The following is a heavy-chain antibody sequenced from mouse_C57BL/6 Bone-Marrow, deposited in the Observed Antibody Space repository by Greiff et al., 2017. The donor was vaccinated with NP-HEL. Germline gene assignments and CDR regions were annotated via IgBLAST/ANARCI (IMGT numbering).Heavy chain of an antibody. CDR1: GYTFTGYW. V-gene: IGHV1-9*01. J-gene: IGHJ2*01. Sequence: QVQLQQSGAELMKPGASVKLSCKATGYTFTGYWIAWVKQRPGLGLEWIGEILPGSGSTNNNEKFKGKATFTADTSSNTAYMQLSSLTTEDSAIYYCARLTAQAAYYFDYWGQGTTLTVSS. CDR3: ARLTAQAAYYFDY. D-gene: IGHD3-2*02. CDR2: ILPGSGST.